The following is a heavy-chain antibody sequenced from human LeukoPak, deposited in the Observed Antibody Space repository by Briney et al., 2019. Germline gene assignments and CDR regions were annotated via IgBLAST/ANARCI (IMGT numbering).Heavy chain of an antibody. V-gene: IGHV3-23*01. CDR2: ISGSGGST. D-gene: IGHD3-10*01. CDR3: AKHFGGSGSYSDY. J-gene: IGHJ4*02. CDR1: GFTFSSYA. Sequence: GGSLRLSCAASGFTFSSYAMSWVRQAPGKGLEWVSAISGSGGSTYYADSVKGRFTISRDNSKNTLYLQMNSLRAEDTSVYYCAKHFGGSGSYSDYWGQGTLVTVSS.